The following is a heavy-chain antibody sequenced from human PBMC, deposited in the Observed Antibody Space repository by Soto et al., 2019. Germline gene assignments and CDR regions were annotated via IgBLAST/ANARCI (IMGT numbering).Heavy chain of an antibody. J-gene: IGHJ4*02. V-gene: IGHV1-69*02. CDR2: IIPILGIA. CDR3: ARGPSYYFDY. Sequence: QVQLVQSGAEVKKPGSSVKVSCKASGGTFSSYTICWVRQAPGQGLEWMGRIIPILGIANYAQKLQGRVTITADKSTSTAYMELSSLRSEDTAVYYCARGPSYYFDYWGQGTLVTVSS. CDR1: GGTFSSYT.